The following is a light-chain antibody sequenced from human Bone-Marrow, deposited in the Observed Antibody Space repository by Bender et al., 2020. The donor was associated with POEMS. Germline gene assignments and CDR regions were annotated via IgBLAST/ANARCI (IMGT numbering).Light chain of an antibody. CDR1: AFPRKY. Sequence: SYELTQPPSVSVSPGQTARIPCSGDAFPRKYAYWYQQKSGQAPVLVIYEDNKRPSGIPERFSGSSSGTMATLTISGAQVEDEADYYCYSTDSSGNHGVFGTGTKVTVL. J-gene: IGLJ1*01. V-gene: IGLV3-10*01. CDR2: EDN. CDR3: YSTDSSGNHGV.